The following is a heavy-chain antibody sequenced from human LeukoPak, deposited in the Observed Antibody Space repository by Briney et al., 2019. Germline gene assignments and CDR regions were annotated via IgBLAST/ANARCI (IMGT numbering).Heavy chain of an antibody. J-gene: IGHJ5*02. CDR3: AKEIVAMVRELDP. D-gene: IGHD3-10*01. CDR1: GFTFSSYS. V-gene: IGHV3-48*01. CDR2: ISSSSSII. Sequence: PGGSLRLSCAASGFTFSSYSMNWVRQAPGKGLEWVSYISSSSSIIYYADSVKGRFTISRDNSKNTLYLQMNSLRAEDTAVYYCAKEIVAMVRELDPWGQGTLVTVSS.